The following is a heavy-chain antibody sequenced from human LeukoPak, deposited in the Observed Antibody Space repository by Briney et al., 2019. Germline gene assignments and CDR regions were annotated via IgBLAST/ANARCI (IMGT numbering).Heavy chain of an antibody. J-gene: IGHJ4*02. Sequence: GASVKVSCKASGYTFTSHDINWVRQATGQGLEWMGWMNPNSGNTGYAQKFQGRVTFTRNTSISTAYMELSRLRSDDTAVYYCARGGNTMVRGVIITLYYFDYWGQGTLVTVSS. CDR1: GYTFTSHD. CDR3: ARGGNTMVRGVIITLYYFDY. V-gene: IGHV1-8*03. D-gene: IGHD3-10*01. CDR2: MNPNSGNT.